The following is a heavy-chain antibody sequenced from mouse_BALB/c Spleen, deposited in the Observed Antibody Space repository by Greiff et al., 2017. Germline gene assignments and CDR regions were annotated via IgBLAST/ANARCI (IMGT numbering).Heavy chain of an antibody. J-gene: IGHJ4*01. CDR2: ISNLAYSI. Sequence: EVKLVESGGGLVQPGGSRKLSCAASGFTFSDYGMAWVRQAPGKGPEWVAFISNLAYSIYYADTVTGRFTISRENAKNTLYLEMSSLRSEDTAMYYCARAQYGNYDMDYWGQGTSVTVSS. CDR1: GFTFSDYG. CDR3: ARAQYGNYDMDY. V-gene: IGHV5-15*02. D-gene: IGHD2-10*02.